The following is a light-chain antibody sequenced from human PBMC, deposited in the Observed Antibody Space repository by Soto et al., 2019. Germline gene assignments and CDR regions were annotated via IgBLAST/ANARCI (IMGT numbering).Light chain of an antibody. CDR2: EVE. V-gene: IGLV2-14*03. CDR1: SSDIGDYNY. J-gene: IGLJ2*01. CDR3: SSYTSTVTLVV. Sequence: QSALTQPASVSASPGQSITISCTGTSSDIGDYNYVSWYQQRPGEAPKLILYEVENRPSGISDRFSGSKPGNTASLTISGLRTEDEADYYCSSYTSTVTLVVFGGGTKLTVL.